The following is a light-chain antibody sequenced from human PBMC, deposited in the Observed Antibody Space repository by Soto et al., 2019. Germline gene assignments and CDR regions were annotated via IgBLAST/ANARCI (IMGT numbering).Light chain of an antibody. CDR3: QQYSSYWT. V-gene: IGKV1-5*01. J-gene: IGKJ1*01. CDR2: DAS. CDR1: QSIRRW. Sequence: DTQMTQSPSTLSPSVGDRVTINCRASQSIRRWLAWYQQRPGKXPXXLIYDASSLESGVPSRFSVIGSGTEFTLTISSLQPDDFATDYCQQYSSYWTFAQGTKVDI.